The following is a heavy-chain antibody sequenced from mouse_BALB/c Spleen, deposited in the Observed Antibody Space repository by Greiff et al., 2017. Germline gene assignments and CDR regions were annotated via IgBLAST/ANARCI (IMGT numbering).Heavy chain of an antibody. J-gene: IGHJ1*01. CDR3: ARGGGYWDLDG. CDR2: INSNGGST. CDR1: GFTFSSYG. Sequence: DVMLVESGGGLVQPGGSLKLSCAASGFTFSSYGMSWVRQTLDKRLELVATINSNGGSTYYPDSVKGRFTISRDNAKNTLYLQMSSLKSEDTAMYYCARGGGYWDLDGWGAGTTVTVSS. V-gene: IGHV5-6-3*01.